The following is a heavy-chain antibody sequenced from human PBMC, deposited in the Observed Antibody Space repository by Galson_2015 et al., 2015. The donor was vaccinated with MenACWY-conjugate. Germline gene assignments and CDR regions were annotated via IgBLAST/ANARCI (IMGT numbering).Heavy chain of an antibody. J-gene: IGHJ5*02. CDR2: ISAYNGNT. Sequence: SVKVSCKASGYTFTSYGISWVRQAPGQGLEWMGWISAYNGNTNYAQKLQGRVTMTTDTSTSTAYMELRSLRSDDTAVYYCARDGVGATPTATGDWFDPWGQGTLVTVSS. CDR3: ARDGVGATPTATGDWFDP. V-gene: IGHV1-18*01. D-gene: IGHD1-26*01. CDR1: GYTFTSYG.